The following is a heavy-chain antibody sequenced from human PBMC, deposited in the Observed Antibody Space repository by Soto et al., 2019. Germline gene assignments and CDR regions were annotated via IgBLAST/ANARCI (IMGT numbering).Heavy chain of an antibody. D-gene: IGHD6-13*01. CDR2: IYYSGST. J-gene: IGHJ6*02. CDR3: ARAAAGHYYYYGMDV. V-gene: IGHV4-59*01. Sequence: SETLSLTCTVSGGSISSYYWSWIRQPPGKGLEWIGYIYYSGSTNYNPSLKSRVTISVDTSKNQFSLKLSSVTAADTAVYYCARAAAGHYYYYGMDVWGQGTTVTVSS. CDR1: GGSISSYY.